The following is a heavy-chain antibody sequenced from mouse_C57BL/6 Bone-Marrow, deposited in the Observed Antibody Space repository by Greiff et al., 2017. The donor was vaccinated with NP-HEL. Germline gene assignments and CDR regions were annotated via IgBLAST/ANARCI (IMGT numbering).Heavy chain of an antibody. J-gene: IGHJ1*03. V-gene: IGHV1-20*01. CDR3: AREERRGYFDV. Sequence: EVQLQQSGPELVKPGDSVKISCKASGYSFTGYFMNWVMQSHGKSLEWIGRINPYNGDTFYNQKFKGKATLTVDKSSSSAHMELRSLTSEDAAVYYGAREERRGYFDVWGTGTTVTVSS. CDR1: GYSFTGYF. CDR2: INPYNGDT.